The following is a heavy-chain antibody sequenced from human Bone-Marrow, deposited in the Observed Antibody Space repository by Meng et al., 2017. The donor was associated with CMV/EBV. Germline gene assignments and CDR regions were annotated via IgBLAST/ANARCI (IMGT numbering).Heavy chain of an antibody. J-gene: IGHJ4*02. CDR2: IYYSGST. CDR1: GSISSGGYY. Sequence: GSISSGGYYWSWIRQQPGKGLEWIGYIYYSGSTYYNPSLKSRVTISVDTSKNQFSLKLSSVTAADTAVYYCAGRSFNYYDSSGYYAYWGQGTLVTVSS. D-gene: IGHD3-22*01. V-gene: IGHV4-31*02. CDR3: AGRSFNYYDSSGYYAY.